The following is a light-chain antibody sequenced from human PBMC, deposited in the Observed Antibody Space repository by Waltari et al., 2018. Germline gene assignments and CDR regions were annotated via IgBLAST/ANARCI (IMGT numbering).Light chain of an antibody. CDR2: EVY. V-gene: IGLV2-14*01. CDR3: SSYASTNSHV. J-gene: IGLJ1*01. Sequence: QSALTQPASVSGSPGQSISISCTGTSSDVGGYNYVSWYQQHPGNAPKLVIFEVYNRPVGVSDRLSGSKSGNPASRTISGLQADDESDYYCSSYASTNSHVFGTGTRVTVL. CDR1: SSDVGGYNY.